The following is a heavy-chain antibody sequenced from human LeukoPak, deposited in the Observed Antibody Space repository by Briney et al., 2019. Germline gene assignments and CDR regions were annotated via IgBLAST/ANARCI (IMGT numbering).Heavy chain of an antibody. J-gene: IGHJ6*03. D-gene: IGHD3-16*01. CDR3: AKDGSWGDYYFYFYMDV. CDR1: EFTFSSQA. Sequence: GGSLRLSCAASEFTFSSQASSWVRRAPGKGLEWVSGISGSGYYTYYADSVKGRFTISRDNSKNTLYIQMNSLRAEDTAVYYCAKDGSWGDYYFYFYMDVWGKGTTVTVSS. V-gene: IGHV3-23*01. CDR2: ISGSGYYT.